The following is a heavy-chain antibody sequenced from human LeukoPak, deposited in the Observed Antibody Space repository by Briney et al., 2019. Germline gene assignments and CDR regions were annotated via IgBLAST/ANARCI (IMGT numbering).Heavy chain of an antibody. V-gene: IGHV4-34*01. D-gene: IGHD1-14*01. CDR3: ARDQGSIILGYFDY. CDR2: INHSGST. Sequence: PSETLSLTCAVYGGSFSGYYWSWIRQPPGKGLEWIGEINHSGSTNYNPSLKSRVTISVDTSKNQFSLKLSSVTAADTAVYYCARDQGSIILGYFDYWGQGTLVSVSS. CDR1: GGSFSGYY. J-gene: IGHJ4*02.